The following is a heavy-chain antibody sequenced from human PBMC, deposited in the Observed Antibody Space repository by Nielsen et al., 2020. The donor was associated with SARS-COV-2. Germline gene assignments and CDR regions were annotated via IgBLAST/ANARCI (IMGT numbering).Heavy chain of an antibody. D-gene: IGHD4-17*01. CDR1: EDSFTKYW. V-gene: IGHV5-51*01. CDR2: IYPGDSDT. Sequence: GESLKISCKGSEDSFTKYWIAWVRQTPGKGLEWMGMIYPGDSDTRYSPSFQGQVTISADRSITTAYLQWSSLKASDTAMYYCARLGYGDFGGADYWGQGTLVTVSS. J-gene: IGHJ4*02. CDR3: ARLGYGDFGGADY.